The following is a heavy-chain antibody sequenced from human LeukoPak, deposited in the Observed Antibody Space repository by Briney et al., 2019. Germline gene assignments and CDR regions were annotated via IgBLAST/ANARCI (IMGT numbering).Heavy chain of an antibody. D-gene: IGHD3-10*01. Sequence: PGGSLRLSCAASGFTFSSYWMSWVRQAPGKGLEWVANIKQDGSEKYYVDSVKGRFTISRDNAKNSLYLQMNSLRAEDTAVYYCARVGAWLGFGENHYYFDYWGQGTLVTVSS. V-gene: IGHV3-7*01. J-gene: IGHJ4*02. CDR2: IKQDGSEK. CDR1: GFTFSSYW. CDR3: ARVGAWLGFGENHYYFDY.